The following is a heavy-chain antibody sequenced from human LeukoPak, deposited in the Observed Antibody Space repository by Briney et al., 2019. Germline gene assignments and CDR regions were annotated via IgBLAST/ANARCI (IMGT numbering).Heavy chain of an antibody. D-gene: IGHD5-24*01. V-gene: IGHV3-21*01. Sequence: GGSLRLSCAASGFTFSNYNMNWVRQAPGKGLEWVSSISSDSAYIYNADSMKGRFTISRDNTRNSLYLQMSSLRAEDTAVYYCARGAADGYNYFFYYYMVVWGKGTTVTVSS. CDR1: GFTFSNYN. CDR3: ARGAADGYNYFFYYYMVV. CDR2: ISSDSAYI. J-gene: IGHJ6*03.